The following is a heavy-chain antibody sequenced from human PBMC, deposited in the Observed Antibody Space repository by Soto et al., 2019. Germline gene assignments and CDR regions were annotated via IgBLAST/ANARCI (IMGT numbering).Heavy chain of an antibody. CDR2: ISYDGSNK. V-gene: IGHV3-30*18. J-gene: IGHJ4*02. CDR3: AKNSGYSYGFPTGC. D-gene: IGHD5-18*01. Sequence: QVQLVESGGGVVQPGRSLRLSCAASGFTFSSYVMHWVRQAPGKGLEWVALISYDGSNKYYADSVKGRFTISRDNSKNTPYLQMNSLRAEDTAVYYCAKNSGYSYGFPTGCWGQGTLVTVSS. CDR1: GFTFSSYV.